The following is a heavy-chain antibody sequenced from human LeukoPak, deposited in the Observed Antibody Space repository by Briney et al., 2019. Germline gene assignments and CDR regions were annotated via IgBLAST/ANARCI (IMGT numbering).Heavy chain of an antibody. CDR1: GFTFTSYG. D-gene: IGHD6-13*01. Sequence: ASVKVSCTASGFTFTSYGISWVRQAPGQGLEWMGWISAYNGNTNYAQKLQGRVTMTRDTSTSTVYMELSSLRSEDTAVYYCARVGSSTWYESDYWGQGTLVTVSS. CDR2: ISAYNGNT. V-gene: IGHV1-18*01. CDR3: ARVGSSTWYESDY. J-gene: IGHJ4*02.